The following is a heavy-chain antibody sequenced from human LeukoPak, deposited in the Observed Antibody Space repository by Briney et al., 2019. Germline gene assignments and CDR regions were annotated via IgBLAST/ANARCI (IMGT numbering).Heavy chain of an antibody. CDR2: VYDSGST. CDR3: ARRFDNAFDI. CDR1: GGSISGYY. D-gene: IGHD3-10*01. J-gene: IGHJ3*02. Sequence: PSETLSLTCTVSGGSISGYYWSWIRQPPGKRLEWIGYVYDSGSTTYNPSLKSRVTISVDTSKNQFSLKLSSVTAADTAVYYCARRFDNAFDIWGQGTMVTVSS. V-gene: IGHV4-59*12.